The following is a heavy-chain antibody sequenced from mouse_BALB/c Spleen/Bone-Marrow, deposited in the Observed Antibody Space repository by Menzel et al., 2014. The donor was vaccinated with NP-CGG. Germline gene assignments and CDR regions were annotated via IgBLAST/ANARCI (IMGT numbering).Heavy chain of an antibody. CDR3: AREKIYGNYLLYFDV. Sequence: VQLQQSGSVLVRPGASVKLSCKASGYTFTSSWMHWAKQRPGQGLEWIGEIHPNSGNTNYNEKFKGKATLTVDTSSSTAHVDLSSLTSEDSAVYYCAREKIYGNYLLYFDVWGAGTTVTVSS. V-gene: IGHV1S130*01. CDR2: IHPNSGNT. D-gene: IGHD2-1*01. J-gene: IGHJ1*01. CDR1: GYTFTSSW.